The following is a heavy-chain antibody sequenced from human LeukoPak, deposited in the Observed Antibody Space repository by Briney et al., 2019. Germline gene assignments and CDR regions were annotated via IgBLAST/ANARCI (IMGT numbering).Heavy chain of an antibody. CDR3: ARALGIVVVPASAANWFDP. D-gene: IGHD2-2*03. CDR2: IKQDGSEK. CDR1: GFTFSSYW. V-gene: IGHV3-7*01. Sequence: GGSLRLSCAAPGFTFSSYWTSWVRQAPGKGLEWVANIKQDGSEKYYVDSVKGRFTISRDNAKNSLYLQMNSLRAEDTAVYYCARALGIVVVPASAANWFDPWGQGTLVTVSS. J-gene: IGHJ5*02.